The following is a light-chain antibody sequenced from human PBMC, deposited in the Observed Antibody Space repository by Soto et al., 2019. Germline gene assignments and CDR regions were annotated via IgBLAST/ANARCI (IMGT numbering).Light chain of an antibody. Sequence: EIVMTQSPATLSVSPGERATLSCRASQSVSSNLAWYQQKPGQAPRLLIYGASTRATGIPARFSGSASGTEFTLTISSLESEDFAVFYCQQYGNWPSTFGQGTRLEIK. CDR2: GAS. J-gene: IGKJ5*01. CDR1: QSVSSN. V-gene: IGKV3-15*01. CDR3: QQYGNWPST.